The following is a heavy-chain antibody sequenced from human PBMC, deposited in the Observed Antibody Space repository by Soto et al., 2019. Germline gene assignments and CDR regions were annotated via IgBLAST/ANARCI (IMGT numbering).Heavy chain of an antibody. J-gene: IGHJ4*02. Sequence: EVQVVESGGGLVQPGGSLRLSCAASGFTFSTYAMSWVRQAPGRGLEWVATINQDGSGKWHVDSVKGRFSISRDNAENSLYLQMNSLRADDTAIYYCGNSKGVGYWGQGTLVTVSS. D-gene: IGHD1-1*01. CDR2: INQDGSGK. V-gene: IGHV3-7*01. CDR3: GNSKGVGY. CDR1: GFTFSTYA.